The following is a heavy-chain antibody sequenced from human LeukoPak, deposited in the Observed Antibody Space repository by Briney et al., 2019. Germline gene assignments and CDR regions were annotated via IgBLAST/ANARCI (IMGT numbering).Heavy chain of an antibody. Sequence: GESLKISCAASGFTFSGYWMYWVRQAPGKGLEWVANIKQDGSEKYCVDSVKGRFTISRDNAKNSLYLQMNSLRAEDTAVYYCTRGSSNAFDLWGPGTMVTVSS. D-gene: IGHD3-10*01. CDR1: GFTFSGYW. J-gene: IGHJ3*01. CDR3: TRGSSNAFDL. V-gene: IGHV3-7*05. CDR2: IKQDGSEK.